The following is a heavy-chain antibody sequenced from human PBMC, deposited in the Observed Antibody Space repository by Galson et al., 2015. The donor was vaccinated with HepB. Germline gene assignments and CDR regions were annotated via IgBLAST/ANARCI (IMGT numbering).Heavy chain of an antibody. CDR3: ARSSLSVVVPAARDY. D-gene: IGHD2-2*01. J-gene: IGHJ4*02. V-gene: IGHV4-39*01. Sequence: ETLPLTCTVSGGSISSSSYYWGWIRQPPGEGLEWIGSIYYSGSTYYNPSLKSRVTISVDTSKNQFSLKLSSVTAADTAVYYCARSSLSVVVPAARDYWGQGTLVTVSS. CDR1: GGSISSSSYY. CDR2: IYYSGST.